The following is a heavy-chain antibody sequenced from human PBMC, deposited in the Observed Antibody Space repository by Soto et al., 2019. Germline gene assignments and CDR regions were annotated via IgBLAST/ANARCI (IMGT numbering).Heavy chain of an antibody. D-gene: IGHD2-2*01. CDR1: GYTFTSYA. Sequence: GASVKVSCKASGYTFTSYAMQWVRQAPGQRLEWMGWINAGNGNTKYSQKFQGRVTITRDTSASTAYMELSSLRSEDTAVYYCARRIVVVPAAMLGYFDYWGQGTLVTVSS. CDR3: ARRIVVVPAAMLGYFDY. V-gene: IGHV1-3*01. CDR2: INAGNGNT. J-gene: IGHJ4*02.